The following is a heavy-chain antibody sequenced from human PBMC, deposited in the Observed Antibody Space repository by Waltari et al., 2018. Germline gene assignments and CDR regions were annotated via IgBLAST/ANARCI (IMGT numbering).Heavy chain of an antibody. J-gene: IGHJ4*02. Sequence: QVQLQESGPGLVRPSEPLSLTCTAAGGSISSYYWSWIRQPPGKGLEWLGDIYYSGSTNCNPSLKSRVTISVDTSKNQFSLKLSSVTAADTAVYYCAKAKYYYGSGSYYVVDYWGQGTLVTVSS. CDR2: IYYSGST. CDR1: GGSISSYY. D-gene: IGHD3-10*01. CDR3: AKAKYYYGSGSYYVVDY. V-gene: IGHV4-59*01.